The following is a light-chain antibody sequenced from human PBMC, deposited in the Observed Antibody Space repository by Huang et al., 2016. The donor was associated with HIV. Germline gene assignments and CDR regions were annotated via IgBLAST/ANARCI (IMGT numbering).Light chain of an antibody. CDR3: QQYYNTPFT. Sequence: DIVMTQSPDSLAVSLGERAAINCKSSQSLLYRSNNKNYLAWYQQKPGQPPKLLIYWASTREAGVPDRFSGSESGTDFTLTISSLQAADVAVYYCQQYYNTPFTFGPGTKVDIK. V-gene: IGKV4-1*01. J-gene: IGKJ3*01. CDR1: QSLLYRSNNKNY. CDR2: WAS.